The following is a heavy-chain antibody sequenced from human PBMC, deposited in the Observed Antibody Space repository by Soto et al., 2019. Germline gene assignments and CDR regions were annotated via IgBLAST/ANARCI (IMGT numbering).Heavy chain of an antibody. Sequence: EVELLESGGGLVRPGGSLRLSCAASGFTFSHYVLSWVRQSPERGLEWVSSISGSGSSVYLADSVRGRFIMSRDLSTNTVSLHRKSLRAEDTAVYYCAKVRASYLSASYFYYGLDVWGQGTTVTVSS. CDR2: ISGSGSSV. CDR3: AKVRASYLSASYFYYGLDV. J-gene: IGHJ6*02. V-gene: IGHV3-23*01. CDR1: GFTFSHYV. D-gene: IGHD3-10*01.